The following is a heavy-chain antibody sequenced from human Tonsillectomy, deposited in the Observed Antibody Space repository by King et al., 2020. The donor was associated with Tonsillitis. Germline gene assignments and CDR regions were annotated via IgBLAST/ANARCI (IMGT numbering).Heavy chain of an antibody. Sequence: QLQESGPGLVKPSQTLSLTCTVSGGSISSGSYYWSWIRQPAGKGLEWIGRIYYKWRTNYTPSLKSRVTISIDTSKNQFSLNLSSVTAADTAVYYCAREYYQYSFDPWGQGTLVTVSS. CDR1: GGSISSGSYY. V-gene: IGHV4-61*02. J-gene: IGHJ5*02. CDR2: IYYKWRT. D-gene: IGHD3-10*01. CDR3: AREYYQYSFDP.